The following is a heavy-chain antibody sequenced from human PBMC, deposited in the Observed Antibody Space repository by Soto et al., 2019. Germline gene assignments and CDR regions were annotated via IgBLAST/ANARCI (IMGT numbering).Heavy chain of an antibody. CDR3: GQGIRAATT. J-gene: IGHJ4*03. Sequence: QVQLQESGPGLVKPSQTLSLTCTVSGGSITSSDYYWSWIRQPPGKGLEWIGYIYFSGSTNYNPSPKRRVTLLANKVKDPVSLKLRSGAGAGQGIYYFGQGIRAATTRGPGTPVTVS. CDR1: GGSITSSDYY. D-gene: IGHD6-13*01. CDR2: IYFSGST. V-gene: IGHV4-30-4*01.